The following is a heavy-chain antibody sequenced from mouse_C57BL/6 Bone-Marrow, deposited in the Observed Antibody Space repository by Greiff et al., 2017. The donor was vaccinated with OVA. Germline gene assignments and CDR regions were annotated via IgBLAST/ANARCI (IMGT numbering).Heavy chain of an antibody. V-gene: IGHV5-4*01. CDR1: GFTFSSYA. CDR3: ARSPIYYDYEVGYYFDY. Sequence: EVHLVESGGGLVKPGGSLKLSCAASGFTFSSYAMSWVRQTPEKRLEWVATISDGGSYTYYPDNVKGRFTISRDNAKNNLYLQMSHLKSEDTAMYYCARSPIYYDYEVGYYFDYWGQGTTLTVSS. CDR2: ISDGGSYT. J-gene: IGHJ2*01. D-gene: IGHD2-4*01.